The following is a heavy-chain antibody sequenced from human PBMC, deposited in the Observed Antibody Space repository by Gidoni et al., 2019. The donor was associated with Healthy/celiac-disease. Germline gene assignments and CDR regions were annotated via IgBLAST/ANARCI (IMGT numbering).Heavy chain of an antibody. D-gene: IGHD6-13*01. J-gene: IGHJ6*02. CDR3: ARMVRGFYYYYGMDV. V-gene: IGHV1-8*01. CDR1: CYTFTSYD. CDR2: MNPNSGST. Sequence: QVQLVQSGAEVKKPRASVKASCKASCYTFTSYDINWVRQATGQGLEWMGWMNPNSGSTGYAQKFQGRVTMTRNTSISTAYMELSSLRSEDTAVYYCARMVRGFYYYYGMDVWGQGTTVTVSS.